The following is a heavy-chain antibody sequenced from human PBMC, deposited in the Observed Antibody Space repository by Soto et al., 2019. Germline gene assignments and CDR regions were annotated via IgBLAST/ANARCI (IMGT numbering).Heavy chain of an antibody. D-gene: IGHD2-2*01. CDR2: IYHSGST. V-gene: IGHV4-4*02. J-gene: IGHJ5*02. CDR1: GGSISSSNW. Sequence: SETLSLSCAVSGGSISSSNWWSWVRQPPGKGLEWIGEIYHSGSTNYNPSLKSRVTISVDKSKNQFSLKLSSVTAADTAVYYCARDRGYCISTSCYGWFDPWGQGTLVTVS. CDR3: ARDRGYCISTSCYGWFDP.